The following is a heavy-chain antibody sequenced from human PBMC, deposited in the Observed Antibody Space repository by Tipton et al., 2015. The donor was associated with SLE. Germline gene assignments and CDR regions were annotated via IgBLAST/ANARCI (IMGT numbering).Heavy chain of an antibody. CDR3: ARLCQQHNWFAP. Sequence: QSGPEVKKPGASVKVSCKASGYTFTSYDINWVRQATGQGLEWMGWMNPNSGNTGYAQKFQGRVTMTRNTSISTAYMELSSLRSEDTAVYYCARLCQQHNWFAPWGQGTLVTVSS. J-gene: IGHJ5*02. CDR2: MNPNSGNT. CDR1: GYTFTSYD. D-gene: IGHD2-2*01. V-gene: IGHV1-8*01.